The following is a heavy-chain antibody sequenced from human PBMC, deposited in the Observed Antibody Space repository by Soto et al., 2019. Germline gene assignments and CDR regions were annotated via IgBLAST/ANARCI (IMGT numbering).Heavy chain of an antibody. CDR2: IFYSGNT. V-gene: IGHV4-59*01. D-gene: IGHD6-25*01. Sequence: SLTCTASGGSMSPYYWSWIRQAPGVGLEWVGYIFYSGNTKYNPSLNSRVTISIDTSKNQFSLKLSSVTAADTAVYYCARVIPDGVAAYWGQGTLVTVSS. CDR1: GGSMSPYY. CDR3: ARVIPDGVAAY. J-gene: IGHJ4*02.